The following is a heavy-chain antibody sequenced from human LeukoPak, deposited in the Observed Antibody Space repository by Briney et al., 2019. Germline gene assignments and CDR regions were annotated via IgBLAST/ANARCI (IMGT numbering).Heavy chain of an antibody. CDR1: GFTFSSYR. CDR3: AKGRGWEASYYYYYMDV. CDR2: ISSSSSTI. Sequence: PGGSLRLSCAASGFTFSSYRMNWVRQAPGEGLEWVSYISSSSSTIYYADSVKGRFTISRDNAKNSLYLQMNSLRAEDTAVYYCAKGRGWEASYYYYYMDVWGKGTTVTISS. J-gene: IGHJ6*03. D-gene: IGHD1-26*01. V-gene: IGHV3-48*01.